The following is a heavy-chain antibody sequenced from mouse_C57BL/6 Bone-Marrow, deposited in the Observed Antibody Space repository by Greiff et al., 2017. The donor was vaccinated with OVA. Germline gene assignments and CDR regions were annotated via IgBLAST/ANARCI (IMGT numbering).Heavy chain of an antibody. CDR1: GYTFTSYW. CDR2: IDPSDSYT. D-gene: IGHD1-1*01. V-gene: IGHV1-59*01. J-gene: IGHJ4*01. Sequence: QVQLQQPGAELVRPGTSVKLSCKASGYTFTSYWMHWVKQRPGQGLEWIGVIDPSDSYTNYNQKFKGKATLTVDTSSSTAYMQFSSLTSEDSAVYYCAGGVAESMDYWGQGTSVTVSS. CDR3: AGGVAESMDY.